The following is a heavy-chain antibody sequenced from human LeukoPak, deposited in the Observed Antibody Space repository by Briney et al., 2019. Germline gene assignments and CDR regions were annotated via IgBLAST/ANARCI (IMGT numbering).Heavy chain of an antibody. D-gene: IGHD5-12*01. CDR3: ARGYSGYDEEDLNWFDP. Sequence: ASVNVSCKASGYTFTSYDINWVRQATGQGLEWMGWMNPNSGNTGYAQKFQGRVTMTRNTSISTAYMELSSLRSKDTAVYYCARGYSGYDEEDLNWFDPWGQGTLVTVSS. J-gene: IGHJ5*02. CDR1: GYTFTSYD. V-gene: IGHV1-8*01. CDR2: MNPNSGNT.